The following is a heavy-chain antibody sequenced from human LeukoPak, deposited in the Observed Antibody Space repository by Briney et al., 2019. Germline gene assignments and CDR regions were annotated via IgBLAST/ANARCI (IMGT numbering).Heavy chain of an antibody. Sequence: SETLSLTCTVSGGSISTYYWSWIRQPPGKGLEWIGYISYSGSTNFNPSLKSRVTISVDTSKNQFSLKLSSVTAADTAVYYCAREGTAGTNLNWFDPWGQGTLVTVSS. CDR1: GGSISTYY. J-gene: IGHJ5*02. CDR2: ISYSGST. D-gene: IGHD1-1*01. V-gene: IGHV4-59*01. CDR3: AREGTAGTNLNWFDP.